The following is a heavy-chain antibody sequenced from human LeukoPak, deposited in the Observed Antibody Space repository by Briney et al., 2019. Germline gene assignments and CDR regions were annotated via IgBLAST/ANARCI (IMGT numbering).Heavy chain of an antibody. Sequence: GGSLRLSCSASGFTVSSDYMSWVRQAPGKGLAWLSVIYSGGTTYYADSVKGRFTISRDNAKNSLYLQMNSLRAEDTAVYYCARDLYSILATAAGPSWGQGTLVTVSS. V-gene: IGHV3-66*01. D-gene: IGHD6-13*01. CDR3: ARDLYSILATAAGPS. CDR2: IYSGGTT. J-gene: IGHJ5*02. CDR1: GFTVSSDY.